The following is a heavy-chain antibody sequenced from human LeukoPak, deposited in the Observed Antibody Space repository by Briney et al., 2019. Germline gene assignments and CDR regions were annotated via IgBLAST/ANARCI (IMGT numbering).Heavy chain of an antibody. V-gene: IGHV3-53*01. CDR2: IYSGGNT. Sequence: GGSLRLSCAASGLTVSSNCMSWVRQAPGKGLEWVSFIYSGGNTYYADSVKGRFTISRDNSKNTVHLQMNSLRAEDTAMYYCARGSVTTTSPLWYWGQGTLVTVSS. J-gene: IGHJ4*02. CDR3: ARGSVTTTSPLWY. D-gene: IGHD4-17*01. CDR1: GLTVSSNC.